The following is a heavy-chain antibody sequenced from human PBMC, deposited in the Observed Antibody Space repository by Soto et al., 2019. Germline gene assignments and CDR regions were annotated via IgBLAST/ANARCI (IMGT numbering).Heavy chain of an antibody. V-gene: IGHV4-39*01. CDR3: ASAINVARGGGYYQYYGMDV. J-gene: IGHJ6*02. CDR2: ISYTGST. D-gene: IGHD5-12*01. Sequence: SETLSLTCTVSGGSITTTNYYWVLIRQPPGKGLEWIGSISYTGSTYDNPSLRSRVTISRDTSKNQVSLRLSSVTAADTAAYYCASAINVARGGGYYQYYGMDVWGQGTTVTVSS. CDR1: GGSITTTNYY.